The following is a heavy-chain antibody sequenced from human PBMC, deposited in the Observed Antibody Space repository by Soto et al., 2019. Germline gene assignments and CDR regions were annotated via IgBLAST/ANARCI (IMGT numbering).Heavy chain of an antibody. J-gene: IGHJ4*02. CDR1: GGSISSYY. Sequence: SETLSLTCTVSGGSISSYYWSWIRQPPGKGLEWIGYIYYSGSTNYNPSLKSRVTISVDTSKNQFSLKLTSVTAADTAVYFWARYKRSGSDDFDYWGQATQVTVSS. V-gene: IGHV4-59*08. CDR3: ARYKRSGSDDFDY. D-gene: IGHD1-1*01. CDR2: IYYSGST.